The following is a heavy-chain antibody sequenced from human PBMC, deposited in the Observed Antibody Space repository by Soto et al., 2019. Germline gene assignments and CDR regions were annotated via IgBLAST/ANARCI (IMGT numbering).Heavy chain of an antibody. J-gene: IGHJ4*02. V-gene: IGHV4-31*03. D-gene: IGHD3-10*02. Sequence: PSATLSLNCTVSGGSRTSGGHYWGWIRQYPGKGLEWIGHIYDSGNMYFYNPSLKSRVTISADTSRNQFSLSLSSLTAADTAVYDGARVDHSGYCSVLTDFGCQGILVNVSS. CDR1: GGSRTSGGHY. CDR2: IYDSGNMY. CDR3: ARVDHSGYCSVLTDF.